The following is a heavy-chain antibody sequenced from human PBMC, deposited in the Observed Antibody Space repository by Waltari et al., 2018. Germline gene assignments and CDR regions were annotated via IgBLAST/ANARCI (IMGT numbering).Heavy chain of an antibody. V-gene: IGHV4-4*02. Sequence: QMQMQESGPGLVKPSETLSVTCTVPGESMSSGDWWSWVRQSPEKGLEWMGQIQRSGRTHYNPSFESRVSISVDPSSNQFSLRMTSTTAADTAVYYCARDRGRGIYLDSWGRGTLVTVSA. D-gene: IGHD2-15*01. CDR1: GESMSSGDW. CDR2: IQRSGRT. CDR3: ARDRGRGIYLDS. J-gene: IGHJ4*02.